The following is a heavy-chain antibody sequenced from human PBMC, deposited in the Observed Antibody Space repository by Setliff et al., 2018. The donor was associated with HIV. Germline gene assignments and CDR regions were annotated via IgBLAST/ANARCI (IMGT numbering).Heavy chain of an antibody. J-gene: IGHJ3*02. CDR1: GGTFSSHA. CDR2: IIPIFGTA. D-gene: IGHD4-4*01. Sequence: SVKVSCKASGGTFSSHAISWVRQAPGQGLEWMGGIIPIFGTANYAQKFQGRVTITADESTSTAYMELSSLRSEDTAVYYCARDRSNYVGLDAFDIWGQGTKVTVSS. CDR3: ARDRSNYVGLDAFDI. V-gene: IGHV1-69*13.